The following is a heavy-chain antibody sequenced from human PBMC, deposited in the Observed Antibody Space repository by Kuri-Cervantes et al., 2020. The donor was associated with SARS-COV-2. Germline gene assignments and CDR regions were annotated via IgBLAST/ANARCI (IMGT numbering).Heavy chain of an antibody. CDR2: TYYSGST. Sequence: SETLSLTCTVSGGSISSSSYYWGGTRQPPGKGLEWFGGTYYSGSTYYNPSLKSRVTISVDTSKNQFSLKLGSWAAADTAVYYCAGDLGYYDRSGYYYYYMDVWGKGTTVTVSS. CDR1: GGSISSSSYY. V-gene: IGHV4-39*02. D-gene: IGHD3-22*01. J-gene: IGHJ6*03. CDR3: AGDLGYYDRSGYYYYYMDV.